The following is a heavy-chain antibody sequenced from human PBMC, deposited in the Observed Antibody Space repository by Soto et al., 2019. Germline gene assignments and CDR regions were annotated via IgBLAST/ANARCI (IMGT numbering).Heavy chain of an antibody. CDR3: PRVDKGDWLDT. V-gene: IGHV4-59*13. CDR1: GGSISSYY. CDR2: IYYSGST. J-gene: IGHJ5*02. D-gene: IGHD1-26*01. Sequence: PSETLSLTCTVSGGSISSYYWGWIRQPPGKGLEWFGYIYYSGSTNYNPSLKSRVTISVDTSNNQCSRKLSSVTADDTAVYHCPRVDKGDWLDTWGQGTLVTVSS.